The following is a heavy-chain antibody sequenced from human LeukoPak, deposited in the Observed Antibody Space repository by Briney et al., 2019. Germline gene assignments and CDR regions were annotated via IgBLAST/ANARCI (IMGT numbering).Heavy chain of an antibody. CDR3: ARPPYCNGGSCYSGWFDP. Sequence: SETLSLTCTVSGGSISNSSYYWGWIRQPPGKGLEWIGSIYHSGSTYYNPSLKSRVTISVDTSKNQFSLKLSSVTAADTAMYYCARPPYCNGGSCYSGWFDPWGQGTLVTVSS. J-gene: IGHJ5*02. V-gene: IGHV4-39*01. CDR1: GGSISNSSYY. CDR2: IYHSGST. D-gene: IGHD2-15*01.